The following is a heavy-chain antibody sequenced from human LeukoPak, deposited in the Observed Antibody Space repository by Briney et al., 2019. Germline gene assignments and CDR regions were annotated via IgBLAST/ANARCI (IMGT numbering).Heavy chain of an antibody. Sequence: GESLKISCKGSGYSFTSYWIGWVRQMPGKGLEWMGIIYPGDSDTRYSPSFQGQVTISADKSISTAYLQWSSLKASDTAMYYCARRVYDFWSGYQNWFDPWGQGTLVTVYS. D-gene: IGHD3-3*01. J-gene: IGHJ5*02. V-gene: IGHV5-51*01. CDR3: ARRVYDFWSGYQNWFDP. CDR1: GYSFTSYW. CDR2: IYPGDSDT.